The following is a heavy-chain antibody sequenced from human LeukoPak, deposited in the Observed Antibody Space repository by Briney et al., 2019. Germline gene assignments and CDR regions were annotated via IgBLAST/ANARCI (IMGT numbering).Heavy chain of an antibody. V-gene: IGHV4-59*08. D-gene: IGHD3-3*01. CDR3: ARHERYDFWSGYPNNWFDP. CDR2: IYYSGST. J-gene: IGHJ5*02. Sequence: PSETLSLTCTVSGGSISSYYWSWIRQPPGKGLEWIGYIYYSGSTNYNPSLKSRVTISVDTSKNQFSLKLSSVTAADTAVYYCARHERYDFWSGYPNNWFDPWGQGTLVTVSS. CDR1: GGSISSYY.